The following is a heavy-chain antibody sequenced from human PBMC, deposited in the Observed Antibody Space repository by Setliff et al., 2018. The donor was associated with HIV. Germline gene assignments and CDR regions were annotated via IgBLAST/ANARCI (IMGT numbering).Heavy chain of an antibody. J-gene: IGHJ4*02. D-gene: IGHD6-19*01. CDR1: GGSLGGYY. CDR3: AIRGSSGWYVGGYFDY. V-gene: IGHV4-34*01. Sequence: SETLSLTCAVHGGSLGGYYWAWIRQSPGKGLEWIGSIYYSGSTYYNPSLKSRVTISVDTSKNQFSLKLSSVTAADTAVYYCAIRGSSGWYVGGYFDYWGQGTLVTVSS. CDR2: IYYSGST.